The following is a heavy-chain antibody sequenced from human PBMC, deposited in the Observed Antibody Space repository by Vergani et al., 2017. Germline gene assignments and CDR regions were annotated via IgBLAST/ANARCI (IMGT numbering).Heavy chain of an antibody. Sequence: QVHLIQSGAEVTLPGASVRVSCKVSGYTFTEVSLHWVRQTHAKGLEWMGGLDPEHGKIVYAQTFQQRITITEDTSTDTTYMELSSLRSEDTAVYYCTTDLLAVVGATSWGQGTLVTVSS. D-gene: IGHD3-22*01. J-gene: IGHJ4*02. CDR2: LDPEHGKI. V-gene: IGHV1-24*01. CDR1: GYTFTEVS. CDR3: TTDLLAVVGATS.